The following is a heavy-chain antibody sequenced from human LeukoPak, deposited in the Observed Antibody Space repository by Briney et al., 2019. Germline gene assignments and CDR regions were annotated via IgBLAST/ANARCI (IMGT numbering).Heavy chain of an antibody. CDR2: ISGSGGST. Sequence: GGSLRLSCAASGFTFSSYAMSWVRQAPGKGLEWVSAISGSGGSTYYADSVKGRFTISRDNSKNTLYPQMNSLRAEDTAVYYCAKENGYYYDSSVLLGYWGQGTLVTVSS. CDR3: AKENGYYYDSSVLLGY. V-gene: IGHV3-23*01. D-gene: IGHD3-22*01. CDR1: GFTFSSYA. J-gene: IGHJ4*02.